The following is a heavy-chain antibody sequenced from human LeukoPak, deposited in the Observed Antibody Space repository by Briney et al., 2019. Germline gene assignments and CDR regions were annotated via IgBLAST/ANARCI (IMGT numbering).Heavy chain of an antibody. CDR1: GFSVSSNF. CDR2: ISSSSYT. CDR3: AREGPEVLWASDYYFDY. Sequence: GGSLRLSCVVSGFSVSSNFMNWIRQAPGKGLEWVSYISSSSYTNYADSVKGRFTISRDNAKNSLYLQMNSLRAEDTAVYYCAREGPEVLWASDYYFDYWGQGTLVTVSS. D-gene: IGHD2/OR15-2a*01. J-gene: IGHJ4*02. V-gene: IGHV3-11*06.